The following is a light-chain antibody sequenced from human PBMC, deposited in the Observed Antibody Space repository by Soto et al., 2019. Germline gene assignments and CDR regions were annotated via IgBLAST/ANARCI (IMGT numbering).Light chain of an antibody. CDR3: QQRSNWPRT. CDR2: DAS. CDR1: QSVSSS. V-gene: IGKV3-11*01. J-gene: IGKJ2*01. Sequence: EIVLTQSPATLSLSPGERATLSCRASQSVSSSLGWYQQIPGQAPRLLIYDASNRATGIPARFSGSGSGTDFTRTISSLEPGDCAVYYCQQRSNWPRTLGQGTKREIK.